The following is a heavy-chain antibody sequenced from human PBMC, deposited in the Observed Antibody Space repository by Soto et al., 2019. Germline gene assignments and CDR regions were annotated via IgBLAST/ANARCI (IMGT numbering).Heavy chain of an antibody. Sequence: EVQLLESGGGLVQPGGSLRLSCAASGFIFSSYAMTWVRQAPGEGLEWVSALTPGGETQFYIDSVKGRFTISRDNAKNTLYLQMNSLTAADTAVYYCARDFVYCGGDCYFNWFDPWGQGTLVTVSS. V-gene: IGHV3-23*01. CDR3: ARDFVYCGGDCYFNWFDP. CDR2: LTPGGETQ. CDR1: GFIFSSYA. D-gene: IGHD2-21*02. J-gene: IGHJ5*02.